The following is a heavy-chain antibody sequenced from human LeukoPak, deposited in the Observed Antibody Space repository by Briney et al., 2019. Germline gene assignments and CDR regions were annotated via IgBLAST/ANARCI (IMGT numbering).Heavy chain of an antibody. J-gene: IGHJ5*02. D-gene: IGHD3-10*01. Sequence: GGSLRLSCAASGFTFSSYSMNWVRQAPGKGLEWVSSISSSSSYIYYADSVKGRFNISRDNAKNSLYLQMNSLRAEDTAVYYCARDPYGSGSYGWFDPWGQGTLVTVSS. CDR3: ARDPYGSGSYGWFDP. CDR2: ISSSSSYI. V-gene: IGHV3-21*01. CDR1: GFTFSSYS.